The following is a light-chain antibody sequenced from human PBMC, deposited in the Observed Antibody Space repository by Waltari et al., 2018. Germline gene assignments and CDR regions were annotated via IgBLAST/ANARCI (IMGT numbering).Light chain of an antibody. V-gene: IGLV2-11*01. CDR1: SSDVGGYNH. J-gene: IGLJ2*01. CDR2: DVS. Sequence: QSALTQPRSVSGSPGQSVTLSCPGTSSDVGGYNHFSWYQQPPGKAPKFMIYDVSVRPSGVPDRFSGSKSGNTASLTISGLQAEDEADYYCCSYAGSYNLVFGGGTKLTVL. CDR3: CSYAGSYNLV.